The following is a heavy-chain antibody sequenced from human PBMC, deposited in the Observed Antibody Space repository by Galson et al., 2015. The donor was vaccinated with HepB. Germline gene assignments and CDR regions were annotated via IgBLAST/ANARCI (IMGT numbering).Heavy chain of an antibody. J-gene: IGHJ3*02. V-gene: IGHV3-23*01. D-gene: IGHD3-3*01. CDR3: AKDLRTRSGYYHDAFDI. Sequence: SLRLSCAASGFTFSNYAMSWVRQAPGEGLEWVSAISANSGSTYYADSVKGRFTISRDHSKNTLYLQMNSLRAEDTAVYYCAKDLRTRSGYYHDAFDIWGQGTMVTVSS. CDR2: ISANSGST. CDR1: GFTFSNYA.